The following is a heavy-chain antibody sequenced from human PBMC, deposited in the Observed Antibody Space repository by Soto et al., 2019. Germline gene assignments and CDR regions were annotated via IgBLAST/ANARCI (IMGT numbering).Heavy chain of an antibody. CDR2: IIPIFGTA. Sequence: SVKVSCKDSGGTLSSYAMRWVRQAHGQGLEWMGGIIPIFGTANYAQKFQGRVTITADESTSTAYMELSSLRSEDTAVYYCASYHGSESPDYWGQGTLVTVSS. CDR3: ASYHGSESPDY. CDR1: GGTLSSYA. V-gene: IGHV1-69*13. D-gene: IGHD3-10*01. J-gene: IGHJ4*02.